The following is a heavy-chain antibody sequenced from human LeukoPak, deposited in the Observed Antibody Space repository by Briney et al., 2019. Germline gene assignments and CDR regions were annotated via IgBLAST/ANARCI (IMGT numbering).Heavy chain of an antibody. Sequence: SETLSLTCTVSGGSISSGSYYWSWIRQPAGKGLEWIGRIYTSGSTNYNPSLKSRVTISVDTSKNQFSLKLSSVTAADTAVYYCARVAGMMAFDYWGQGTLVTVSS. J-gene: IGHJ4*02. V-gene: IGHV4-61*02. CDR1: GGSISSGSYY. CDR3: ARVAGMMAFDY. D-gene: IGHD3-10*01. CDR2: IYTSGST.